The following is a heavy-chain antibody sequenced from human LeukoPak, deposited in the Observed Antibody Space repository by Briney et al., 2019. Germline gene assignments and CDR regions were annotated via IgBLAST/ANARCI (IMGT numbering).Heavy chain of an antibody. V-gene: IGHV3-66*01. Sequence: GGSLRLSCAASGFTFSNHGMNWVRQAPGKGLEWVSVIYSGGSTYYADSVKGRFTISRDNSKNTLYLQMNSLRAEDTAVYYCAREVGYYDSSGYYYVFDYWGQGTLVTVSS. J-gene: IGHJ4*02. D-gene: IGHD3-22*01. CDR2: IYSGGST. CDR1: GFTFSNHG. CDR3: AREVGYYDSSGYYYVFDY.